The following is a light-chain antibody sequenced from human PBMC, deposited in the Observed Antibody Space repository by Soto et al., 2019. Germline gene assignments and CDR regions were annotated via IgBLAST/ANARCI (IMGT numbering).Light chain of an antibody. Sequence: EIVMTHSPATLSVSPGERATLSCRSSQSVSSNLAWYQQKPGQAPRPLIYGASTRATGIPARFSGSGSGTEFTLTISRLQSEEFAVYYGQQYTTWPRTFGQGTKVEIK. V-gene: IGKV3-15*01. CDR2: GAS. CDR1: QSVSSN. CDR3: QQYTTWPRT. J-gene: IGKJ1*01.